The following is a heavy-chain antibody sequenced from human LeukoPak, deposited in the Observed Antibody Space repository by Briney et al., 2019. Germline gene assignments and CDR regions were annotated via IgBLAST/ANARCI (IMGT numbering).Heavy chain of an antibody. V-gene: IGHV3-74*01. CDR1: GFTFGSSW. Sequence: PGGSLRLSCAASGFTFGSSWMHWVRRAPGKGLVWVSRINSDGSSTSYADSVKGRFTISRDNAKNSLYLQMSNLRAEDTAVYFCARGGGLDVWGQGVTVTVSS. D-gene: IGHD3-16*01. CDR2: INSDGSST. CDR3: ARGGGLDV. J-gene: IGHJ6*02.